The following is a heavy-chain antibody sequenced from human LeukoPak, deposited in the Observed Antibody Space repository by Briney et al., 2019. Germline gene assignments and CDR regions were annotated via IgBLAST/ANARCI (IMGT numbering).Heavy chain of an antibody. V-gene: IGHV1-18*01. Sequence: ASVRVSCKASGYTFDTYGFCWVRQAPGHGLEWMGWISANNGKTDFARKFPGRVTLTTDTSTTTAYMELTGLRPDDTAVYYCAKVAGDRLDSWGQGTLVTVSS. J-gene: IGHJ5*02. CDR1: GYTFDTYG. CDR3: AKVAGDRLDS. D-gene: IGHD6-19*01. CDR2: ISANNGKT.